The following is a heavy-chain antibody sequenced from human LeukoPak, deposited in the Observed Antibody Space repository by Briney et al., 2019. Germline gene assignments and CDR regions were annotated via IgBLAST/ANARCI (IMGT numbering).Heavy chain of an antibody. CDR2: INHSGST. J-gene: IGHJ4*02. V-gene: IGHV4-34*01. D-gene: IGHD1-26*01. Sequence: SETLSLTCAVYGGSFIGYYWSWIRQPPGKGLEWIGEINHSGSTNYNPSLKSRVTISVDTSKNQFSLKLSSVTAADTAVYYCATNPPSIVGAKGDRFDYWGQGTVVTVSS. CDR1: GGSFIGYY. CDR3: ATNPPSIVGAKGDRFDY.